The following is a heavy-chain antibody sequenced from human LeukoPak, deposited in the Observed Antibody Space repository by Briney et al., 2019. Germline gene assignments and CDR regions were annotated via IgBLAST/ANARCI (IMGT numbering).Heavy chain of an antibody. CDR1: GGSISTFY. CDR2: VYHSGST. V-gene: IGHV4-59*01. J-gene: IGHJ4*02. Sequence: SETLSLTCTVSGGSISTFYWSWIRQPPGKGLEWIGNVYHSGSTNYKPSLKSRVTISVDTSKNQFSLKLSSVTAADTAVYYCARGLSPDYFDYWGQGTLVTVSS. CDR3: ARGLSPDYFDY.